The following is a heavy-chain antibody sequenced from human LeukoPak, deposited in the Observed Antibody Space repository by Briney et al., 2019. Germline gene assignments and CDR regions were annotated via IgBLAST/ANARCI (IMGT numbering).Heavy chain of an antibody. V-gene: IGHV3-9*01. Sequence: PGGSLRLSCAASGFTFDDYAMHWVRQAPGKGLEWVSGISWNSGSIGYADSVKGRFTISRDNAKNSLYLQMNSLRAKDTALYYCAKGPLITFGGVIDYFDYWGQGTLVTVSS. CDR1: GFTFDDYA. D-gene: IGHD3-16*02. CDR3: AKGPLITFGGVIDYFDY. CDR2: ISWNSGSI. J-gene: IGHJ4*02.